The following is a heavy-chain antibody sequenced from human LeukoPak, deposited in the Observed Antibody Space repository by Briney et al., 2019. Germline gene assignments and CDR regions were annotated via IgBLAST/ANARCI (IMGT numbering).Heavy chain of an antibody. D-gene: IGHD6-19*01. Sequence: GGSLRLSCSASGVIFSIHAMHWVRQAPGKGLEYLSGIRDNGGMTFYADSVKGRFTISRDNSKNTLYLQMSSLRREDTAVYYCYISGWTEDIDNWGQGTLVTVSS. CDR1: GVIFSIHA. J-gene: IGHJ4*02. CDR2: IRDNGGMT. CDR3: YISGWTEDIDN. V-gene: IGHV3-64D*06.